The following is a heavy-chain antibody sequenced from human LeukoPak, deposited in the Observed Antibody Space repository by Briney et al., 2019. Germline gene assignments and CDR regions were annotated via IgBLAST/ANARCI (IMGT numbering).Heavy chain of an antibody. J-gene: IGHJ6*02. V-gene: IGHV1-69*02. CDR3: ARYCSSTSCYTLNTGAYYYYGMDV. Sequence: ASVKVSCKASGGTFSSYTISWVRQAPGQGLEWMGRIIPILGIANYAQKFQGRVTITADTSTSTAYMELSSLRSEDTAVYYCARYCSSTSCYTLNTGAYYYYGMDVWGQGTTVTVSS. D-gene: IGHD2-2*02. CDR1: GGTFSSYT. CDR2: IIPILGIA.